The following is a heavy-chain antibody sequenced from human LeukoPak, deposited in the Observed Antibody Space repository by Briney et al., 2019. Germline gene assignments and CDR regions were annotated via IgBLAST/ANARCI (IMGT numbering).Heavy chain of an antibody. Sequence: PGGSLRLSCAASGFTFSSYAMHWVRQAPGKGPEWVAVISYDGGNKYYADSVKGRFTISRDNSKNTLYLQMNSLRAEDTAVYYCARDRYYDSSGYYFDRWAFDIWGQGTIVTVSS. J-gene: IGHJ3*02. CDR2: ISYDGGNK. CDR3: ARDRYYDSSGYYFDRWAFDI. CDR1: GFTFSSYA. V-gene: IGHV3-30*04. D-gene: IGHD3-22*01.